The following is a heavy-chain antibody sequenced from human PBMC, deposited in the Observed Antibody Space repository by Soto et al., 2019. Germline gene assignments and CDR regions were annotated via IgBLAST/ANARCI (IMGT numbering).Heavy chain of an antibody. D-gene: IGHD1-26*01. CDR3: ARVYEAWGYYFDY. CDR2: ISSSSSYI. CDR1: GYTFTAYY. V-gene: IGHV3-21*01. Sequence: VQLVQSGAEVKKPGASVKVSCKASGYTFTAYYIHWVRQAPGKGLEWVSSISSSSSYIYYADSVKGRFTISRDNAKNSLYLQMNSLRAEDTAVYYCARVYEAWGYYFDYWGQGTLVTVSS. J-gene: IGHJ4*02.